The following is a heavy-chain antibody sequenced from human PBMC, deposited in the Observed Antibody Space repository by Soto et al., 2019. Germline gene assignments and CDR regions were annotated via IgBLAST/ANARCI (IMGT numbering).Heavy chain of an antibody. CDR3: AKVFSSGWPHYYYYGMDV. CDR1: GFTFSSYG. V-gene: IGHV3-30*18. Sequence: GGSLRLSCAASGFTFSSYGMHWVRQAPGKGLEWVAVISYDGSNKYYADSVKGRFTISRDNSKNTLYLQMNSLRAEDTAVYYWAKVFSSGWPHYYYYGMDVWGQGTTVTVSS. J-gene: IGHJ6*02. D-gene: IGHD6-19*01. CDR2: ISYDGSNK.